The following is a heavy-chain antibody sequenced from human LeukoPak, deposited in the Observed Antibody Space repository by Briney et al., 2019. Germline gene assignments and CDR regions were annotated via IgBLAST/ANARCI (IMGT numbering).Heavy chain of an antibody. CDR1: GDSISSSSSY. CDR2: IYYSGST. V-gene: IGHV4-39*07. J-gene: IGHJ5*02. Sequence: PSEALSLTCTVSGDSISSSSSYWGWIRQPPGEGLEWIGSIYYSGSTYYNTSLKSRVTISVDTSKNQFSLKLTSVTAADTAVYYCARVRGAWGAYNWFDPWGQGTLVTVSS. D-gene: IGHD3-16*01. CDR3: ARVRGAWGAYNWFDP.